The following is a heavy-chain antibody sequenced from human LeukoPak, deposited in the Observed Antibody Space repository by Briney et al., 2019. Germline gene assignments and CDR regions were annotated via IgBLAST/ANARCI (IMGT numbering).Heavy chain of an antibody. Sequence: GGSLRLSCAASGFTFSSYAMSWVRQAPGKGLEWVSAISGSGGSTYYADSVKSRFTISRDNSKNTLYLQMNSLRAEDTAVYYCAKSQLERRDLHAFDIWGQGTMVTVSS. V-gene: IGHV3-23*01. D-gene: IGHD1-1*01. CDR3: AKSQLERRDLHAFDI. CDR1: GFTFSSYA. J-gene: IGHJ3*02. CDR2: ISGSGGST.